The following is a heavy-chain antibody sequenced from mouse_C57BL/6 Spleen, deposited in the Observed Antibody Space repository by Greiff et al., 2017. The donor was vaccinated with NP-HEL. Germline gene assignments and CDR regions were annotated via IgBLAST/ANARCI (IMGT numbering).Heavy chain of an antibody. CDR3: AREDYGNRRYFDV. V-gene: IGHV1-26*01. Sequence: EVQLQQSGPELVKPGASVKISCKASGYTFTDYYMNWVKQSHGKSLEWIGDINPNNGGTSYNQKFKGKATLTVDKSSSTAYMELRSLTSEDSAVYYCAREDYGNRRYFDVWGTGTTVTVSS. CDR2: INPNNGGT. CDR1: GYTFTDYY. J-gene: IGHJ1*03. D-gene: IGHD2-1*01.